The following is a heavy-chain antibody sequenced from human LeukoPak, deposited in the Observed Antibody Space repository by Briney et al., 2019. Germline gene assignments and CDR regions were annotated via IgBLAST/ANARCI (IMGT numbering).Heavy chain of an antibody. Sequence: PSETLSLTCTVSGGSISSYYWSWIRQPPGKGLEWIGYIYYSGSTYYNPSLKSRVTISVDTSKNQFSLKLSSVTAADTAVYYCAAQLGGIVGATTGDAWGQGTLVTVSS. D-gene: IGHD1-26*01. V-gene: IGHV4-59*12. CDR3: AAQLGGIVGATTGDA. J-gene: IGHJ5*02. CDR2: IYYSGST. CDR1: GGSISSYY.